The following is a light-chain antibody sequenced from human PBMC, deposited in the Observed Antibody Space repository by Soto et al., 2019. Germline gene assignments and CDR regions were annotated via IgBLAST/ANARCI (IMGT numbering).Light chain of an antibody. J-gene: IGLJ3*02. Sequence: QSVLTQPPSASGTPGQRVTISCSGSSSNIGSNIVNWYQQFPGTAPKLLIYSNNQRPSLVPDRFSGSKSGTSASLAISGLQYEDEADYYCAAWDDSLNGWVFGGGTKLTVL. CDR1: SSNIGSNI. CDR3: AAWDDSLNGWV. CDR2: SNN. V-gene: IGLV1-44*01.